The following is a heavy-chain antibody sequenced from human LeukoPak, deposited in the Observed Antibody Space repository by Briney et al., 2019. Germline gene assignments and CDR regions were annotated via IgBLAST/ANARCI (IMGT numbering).Heavy chain of an antibody. CDR2: INSDGSST. D-gene: IGHD6-13*01. Sequence: GGSLRLSCAASGFTFSDYRMHWVRHAPGKGLVWVSRINSDGSSTNYADSVKGRFTISRDNAKNTLHLQMNSLRAEDTAVYYCARDRYSSTWFDYWGQGTLVTVSS. J-gene: IGHJ4*02. CDR1: GFTFSDYR. V-gene: IGHV3-74*01. CDR3: ARDRYSSTWFDY.